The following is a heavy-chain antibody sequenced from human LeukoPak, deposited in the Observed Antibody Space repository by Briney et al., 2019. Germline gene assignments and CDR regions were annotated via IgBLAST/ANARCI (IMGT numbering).Heavy chain of an antibody. J-gene: IGHJ4*02. Sequence: GGSLRLSCAASGFTFSSYSMNWVRQAPGKGLEWVSSISSSSSYIYYADSVKGRFTISRDNAKNSLYLQMNSLRAEDTAVYYCARADSTVDIVATIKDWGQGTLVTVSS. V-gene: IGHV3-21*04. CDR3: ARADSTVDIVATIKD. CDR1: GFTFSSYS. D-gene: IGHD5-12*01. CDR2: ISSSSSYI.